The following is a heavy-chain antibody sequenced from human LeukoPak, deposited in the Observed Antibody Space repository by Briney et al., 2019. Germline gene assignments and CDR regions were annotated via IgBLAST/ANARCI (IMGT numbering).Heavy chain of an antibody. CDR3: ARRYCSGGSCYSSLDY. Sequence: SETLSLTCTVSGGSISSYYWSWIRQPPGKGLEWIGYIYYSGSTNYNPSLKSRVTISVDTSKNQFSLKLSSATAADTAVYYCARRYCSGGSCYSSLDYWGQGSLVTVSS. V-gene: IGHV4-59*08. CDR1: GGSISSYY. D-gene: IGHD2-15*01. CDR2: IYYSGST. J-gene: IGHJ4*02.